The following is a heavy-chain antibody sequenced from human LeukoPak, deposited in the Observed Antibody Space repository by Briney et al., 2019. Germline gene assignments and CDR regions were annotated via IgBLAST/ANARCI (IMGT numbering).Heavy chain of an antibody. D-gene: IGHD1-26*01. CDR1: GFTFTTYY. V-gene: IGHV1-46*01. CDR2: INPSGGTT. J-gene: IGHJ6*02. Sequence: ASVKVSCKASGFTFTTYYMHRVRQAPGQGLEWMGMINPSGGTTGYAQRFQGRVTVTRDSSTSTVYMELSSLRSEDTAVYYCAREREDSETYLYGMDVWGQGTTVTISS. CDR3: AREREDSETYLYGMDV.